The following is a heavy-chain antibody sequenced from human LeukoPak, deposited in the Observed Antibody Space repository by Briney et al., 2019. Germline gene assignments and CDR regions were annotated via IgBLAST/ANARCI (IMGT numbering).Heavy chain of an antibody. J-gene: IGHJ5*02. Sequence: PSETLSLTCAVYGGSFSGYYWSWIRQPPGKGLEWIGEINHRGSTNYNPSLKSRVTISVDTSKNQFSLKLSSVTAADTAVYYCARGEDWLSFQGFDPWGQGTLVTVSS. CDR3: ARGEDWLSFQGFDP. D-gene: IGHD3-9*01. CDR1: GGSFSGYY. CDR2: INHRGST. V-gene: IGHV4-34*01.